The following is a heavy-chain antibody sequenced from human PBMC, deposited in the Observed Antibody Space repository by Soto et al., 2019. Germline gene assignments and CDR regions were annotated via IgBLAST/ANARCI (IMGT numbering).Heavy chain of an antibody. V-gene: IGHV2-26*01. Sequence: SGPTLVNPTETLTLTCTVSGFSLSNSRMGVSWIRQPPGKALEWLAHIFSNDEKSYSTSLKGRLTISKDTSKSQVVLTMTNMDPVDTATYYCARSTVLLWFGEKPKLNYYYYGMDVWGQGTTVTGSS. CDR1: GFSLSNSRMG. J-gene: IGHJ6*02. D-gene: IGHD3-10*01. CDR2: IFSNDEK. CDR3: ARSTVLLWFGEKPKLNYYYYGMDV.